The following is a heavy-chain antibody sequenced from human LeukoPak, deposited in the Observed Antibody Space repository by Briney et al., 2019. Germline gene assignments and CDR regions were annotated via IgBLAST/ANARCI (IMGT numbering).Heavy chain of an antibody. CDR1: GFTFDDYG. CDR2: ISGSGGST. D-gene: IGHD6-19*01. Sequence: GGSLRLSCAASGFTFDDYGMSWVRQAPGKGLEWVSGISGSGGSTYYADSVKGRFTISRDNSRNTLYLQMNSLRAEDTAIYYCAKDCFLILSNGWYYDYWGQGTLVTVSS. V-gene: IGHV3-23*01. CDR3: AKDCFLILSNGWYYDY. J-gene: IGHJ4*02.